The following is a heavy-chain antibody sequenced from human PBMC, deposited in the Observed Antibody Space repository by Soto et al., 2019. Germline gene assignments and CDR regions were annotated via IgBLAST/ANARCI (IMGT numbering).Heavy chain of an antibody. CDR1: GYTFTDYG. J-gene: IGHJ4*02. CDR2: ISRDTDNT. Sequence: ASVKVSCKASGYTFTDYGLHWLRQAPGQRLEWMGWISRDTDNTKYSQKFQGRVTITKDTSATTAYMELSSLRSEDTAVYYCARSIVVVTALDYWGQGTLVTVSS. CDR3: ARSIVVVTALDY. D-gene: IGHD2-21*02. V-gene: IGHV1-3*01.